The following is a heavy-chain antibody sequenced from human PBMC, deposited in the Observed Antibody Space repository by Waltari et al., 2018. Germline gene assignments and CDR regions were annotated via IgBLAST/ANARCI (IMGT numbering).Heavy chain of an antibody. J-gene: IGHJ4*02. CDR1: GASISSSY. CDR3: ARLVSGAVYFDY. V-gene: IGHV4-59*08. Sequence: QVQLQESGPGLVKPSETLSLTCSVSGASISSSYWSWIRQPPGKGLEWIGYSYYSGSTNYNPSLNSRVTMSMDTSKDQFSLQLTSVTAADTAVYYCARLVSGAVYFDYWGQGALVTVSS. CDR2: SYYSGST.